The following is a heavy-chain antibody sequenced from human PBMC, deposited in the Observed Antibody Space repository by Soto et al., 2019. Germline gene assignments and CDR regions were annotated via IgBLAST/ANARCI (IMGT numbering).Heavy chain of an antibody. CDR2: INPNRGGT. CDR3: ARAIPFGVFIKSPDYYYGLDV. Sequence: ASVKVSCKASGYTFTGYYMHWVRQAPGQGLEWMGWINPNRGGTNYAQKFQGWVTMTRDTSISTAYMELSRLRSDDTAVYYCARAIPFGVFIKSPDYYYGLDVWGQGTTVTVSS. V-gene: IGHV1-2*04. J-gene: IGHJ6*02. CDR1: GYTFTGYY. D-gene: IGHD3-3*01.